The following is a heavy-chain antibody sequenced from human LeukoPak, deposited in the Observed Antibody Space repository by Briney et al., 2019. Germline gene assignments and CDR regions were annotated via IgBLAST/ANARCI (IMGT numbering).Heavy chain of an antibody. CDR3: ARANHPTYYDSSGYYQDY. CDR2: ISSDGSGT. V-gene: IGHV3-74*01. Sequence: QPGGSLRLSCAASGFTFSSFAMSWVRQAPRKGLVWVSRISSDGSGTSYADSVKGRFTISRDNAKNTLYLQMNSLRAEDTGVYYCARANHPTYYDSSGYYQDYWGQGTLVTVSS. CDR1: GFTFSSFA. D-gene: IGHD3-22*01. J-gene: IGHJ4*02.